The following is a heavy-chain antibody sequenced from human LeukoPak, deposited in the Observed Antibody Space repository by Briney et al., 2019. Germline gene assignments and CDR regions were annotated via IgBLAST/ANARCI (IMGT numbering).Heavy chain of an antibody. V-gene: IGHV3-30*02. J-gene: IGHJ4*02. Sequence: GGSLRLSCAASGFTFSSYGMHWVRQAPGKGLEWVAVIWYDGSNKYYADSVKGRFTISRDNSKNTLYLQMNSLRAEDTAVYYCAKGRPVLRYFDWRFDYWGQGTLVTVSS. D-gene: IGHD3-9*01. CDR1: GFTFSSYG. CDR3: AKGRPVLRYFDWRFDY. CDR2: IWYDGSNK.